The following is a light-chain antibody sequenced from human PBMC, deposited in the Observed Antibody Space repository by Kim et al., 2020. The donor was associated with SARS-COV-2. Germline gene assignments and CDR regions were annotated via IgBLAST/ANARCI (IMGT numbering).Light chain of an antibody. CDR2: EVS. CDR3: CSYAGSSTV. CDR1: SSDVGSYNL. Sequence: PGQSITISCTGTSSDVGSYNLVSWYQQHPGKAPKLMIYEVSKRPSGVSNRFSGSKSGNTASLTISALQAEDEADYYCCSYAGSSTVFGGGTQLTVL. V-gene: IGLV2-23*02. J-gene: IGLJ3*02.